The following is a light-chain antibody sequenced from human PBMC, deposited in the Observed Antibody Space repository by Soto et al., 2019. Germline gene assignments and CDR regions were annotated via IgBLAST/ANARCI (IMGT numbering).Light chain of an antibody. J-gene: IGKJ5*01. CDR1: QDINKY. Sequence: DIKLPPSPSSMSASVGAGVPITGQASQDINKYLNWYQLKSGKAPKLLIYDASGLEVGVPSRVSGSGSGTHFTLTISSLQPGDIATYYCKQFADLTFMFARGTRLQIK. CDR3: KQFADLTFM. CDR2: DAS. V-gene: IGKV1-33*01.